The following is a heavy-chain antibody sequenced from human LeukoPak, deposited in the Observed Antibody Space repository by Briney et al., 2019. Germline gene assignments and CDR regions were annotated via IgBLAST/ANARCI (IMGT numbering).Heavy chain of an antibody. CDR2: ISAYNGNT. V-gene: IGHV1-18*01. CDR1: GYTFTSYG. D-gene: IGHD1-26*01. Sequence: ASVKVSCKASGYTFTSYGISWVRQAPGQGLEWMGWISAYNGNTNYAQKLQGRVTMTTDTSTSTAYMELRSLRSDDTAVYYCARVRRSTTRQNNYYYYYGMDVWGQGTTVTVSS. J-gene: IGHJ6*02. CDR3: ARVRRSTTRQNNYYYYYGMDV.